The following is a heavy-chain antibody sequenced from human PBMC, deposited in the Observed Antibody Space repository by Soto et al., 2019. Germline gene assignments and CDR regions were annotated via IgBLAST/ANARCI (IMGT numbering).Heavy chain of an antibody. CDR2: INHSGST. D-gene: IGHD3-10*01. CDR1: GGPISSSGYY. V-gene: IGHV4-39*07. CDR3: ARGRKVRGVIKGQVDYYYYGMDV. J-gene: IGHJ6*02. Sequence: SETLSLTCTVSGGPISSSGYYWSWIRQPPGKGLEWIGEINHSGSTNYNPSLKSRVTISVDTSKNQFSLKLSSVTAADTAVYYCARGRKVRGVIKGQVDYYYYGMDVWGQGTTVTVSS.